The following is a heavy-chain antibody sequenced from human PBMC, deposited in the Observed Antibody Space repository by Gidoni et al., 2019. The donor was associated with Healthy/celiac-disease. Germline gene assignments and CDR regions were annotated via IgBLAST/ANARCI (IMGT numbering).Heavy chain of an antibody. D-gene: IGHD3-16*01. CDR1: GFTFSNAW. Sequence: EVQLVESGGGLVKPGGSLRLSCAASGFTFSNAWMSWVRQAPGKGLEWVGRIKSKTDGGTTDYAAPVKGRFTISRDDSKNTLYLQMNSLKTEDTAVYYCTTLPMIQRDAFDIWGQGTMVTVSS. J-gene: IGHJ3*02. V-gene: IGHV3-15*01. CDR2: IKSKTDGGTT. CDR3: TTLPMIQRDAFDI.